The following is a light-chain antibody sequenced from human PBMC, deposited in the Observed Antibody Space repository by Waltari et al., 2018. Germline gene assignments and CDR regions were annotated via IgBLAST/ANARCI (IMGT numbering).Light chain of an antibody. J-gene: IGLJ3*02. V-gene: IGLV8-61*01. Sequence: QTVVTQEPSLSVSPGGTVTLTCGLSSGSVSTPYYPSWYQQAPGQAPRTLIFDTNTRSSGVPDRFSGSILDNKAALTITGAQADDECDYYCVLSMGSGIWMFGGGTKLTVL. CDR3: VLSMGSGIWM. CDR2: DTN. CDR1: SGSVSTPYY.